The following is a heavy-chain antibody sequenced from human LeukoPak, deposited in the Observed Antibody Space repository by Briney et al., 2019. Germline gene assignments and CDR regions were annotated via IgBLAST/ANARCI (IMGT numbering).Heavy chain of an antibody. CDR1: GGSIRNYY. Sequence: SETLSLTCSVSGGSIRNYYWTWIRQPPGKGLEWIGLVSNSGNTKYNPSLKSRVTISIDTSKKHFSLNLSSVSAADTAVYYCASRAFYDSSGLDFWGQGILVTVSS. D-gene: IGHD3-22*01. J-gene: IGHJ4*02. V-gene: IGHV4-59*08. CDR3: ASRAFYDSSGLDF. CDR2: VSNSGNT.